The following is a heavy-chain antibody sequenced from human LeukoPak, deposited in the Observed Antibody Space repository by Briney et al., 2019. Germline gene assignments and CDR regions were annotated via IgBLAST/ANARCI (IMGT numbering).Heavy chain of an antibody. J-gene: IGHJ3*02. CDR2: NRNKLNSYRT. Sequence: PGRSLRLSCTASAFIFSDHYMDWVRQAPGKGLEGVGRNRNKLNSYRTEYAASVKGRFNISRDDSRNSLFLQMNSLKTEDTAVYYCTRAHYQSSDYFDQDAFDIWGQGTMVTVSS. D-gene: IGHD3-22*01. CDR1: AFIFSDHY. V-gene: IGHV3-72*01. CDR3: TRAHYQSSDYFDQDAFDI.